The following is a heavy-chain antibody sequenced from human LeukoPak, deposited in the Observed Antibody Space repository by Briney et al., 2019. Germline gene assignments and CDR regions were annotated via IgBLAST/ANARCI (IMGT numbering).Heavy chain of an antibody. CDR3: AREYSGSSPLGY. J-gene: IGHJ4*02. Sequence: SVKVSCKASGGTFSSYAISWVRQAPGQGLEWMGGIIPIFGTANYAQKFQGRVTIAADESTSTAYMELSSLRSEDTAVYYCAREYSGSSPLGYWGQGTLVTVSS. D-gene: IGHD1-26*01. CDR2: IIPIFGTA. V-gene: IGHV1-69*13. CDR1: GGTFSSYA.